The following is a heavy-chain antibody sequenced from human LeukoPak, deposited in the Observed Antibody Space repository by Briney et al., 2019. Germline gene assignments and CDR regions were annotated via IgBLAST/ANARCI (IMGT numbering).Heavy chain of an antibody. CDR2: ISSSSSYI. J-gene: IGHJ4*02. V-gene: IGHV3-21*01. CDR3: ASSTDSRGLDY. Sequence: GGSLRLSCAASGFTFSSYSMNRVRQAPGKGLEWVSSISSSSSYIYYADSVKGRFTISRDNAKNSLYLQMNSLRAEDTAVYYCASSTDSRGLDYWGQGTLVTVSS. D-gene: IGHD6-19*01. CDR1: GFTFSSYS.